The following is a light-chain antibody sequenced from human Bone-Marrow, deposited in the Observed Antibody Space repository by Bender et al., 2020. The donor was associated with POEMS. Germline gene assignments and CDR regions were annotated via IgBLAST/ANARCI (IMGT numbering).Light chain of an antibody. Sequence: QSALTQPASVSGSPGQSVTISCTGTSGDVGNYNFVSWYQQLPGKAPRLIIYEVAKRPSGVSHRFAGSKSGNTASLTISGLQAEDESDYYCCAYSGGANWVLGGGTKLTVL. V-gene: IGLV2-23*02. CDR2: EVA. CDR1: SGDVGNYNF. J-gene: IGLJ3*02. CDR3: CAYSGGANWV.